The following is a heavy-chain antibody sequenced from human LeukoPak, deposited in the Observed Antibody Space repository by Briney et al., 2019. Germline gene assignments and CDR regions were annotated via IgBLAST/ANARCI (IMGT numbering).Heavy chain of an antibody. V-gene: IGHV3-7*01. D-gene: IGHD6-19*01. J-gene: IGHJ6*03. CDR1: GFTFSSYW. CDR2: IKRDGSEK. CDR3: ARAGYSSGWSNYFYYMDA. Sequence: PGGSLRLSCEASGFTFSSYWMSWVRQAPGKGLEWVANIKRDGSEKYYVVSVKGRFTISRDNAKNSLYLQINSMRAEDTAVYFCARAGYSSGWSNYFYYMDAWGTGTTVTVSS.